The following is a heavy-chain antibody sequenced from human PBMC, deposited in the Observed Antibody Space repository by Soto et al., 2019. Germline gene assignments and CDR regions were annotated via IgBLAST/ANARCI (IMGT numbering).Heavy chain of an antibody. D-gene: IGHD3-10*01. V-gene: IGHV3-74*01. Sequence: EVQLVESGGGSVQTGGSLRISCAASGFTFGSYWMDWVRQAPGKGLVWVSRINGDGRSTTYADSVKGRFTISRDNAKNTLYLQMNSLRADDTAVYYCSRETLWFGESPKSRGPGTLVTFSS. CDR2: INGDGRST. CDR1: GFTFGSYW. J-gene: IGHJ4*02. CDR3: SRETLWFGESPKS.